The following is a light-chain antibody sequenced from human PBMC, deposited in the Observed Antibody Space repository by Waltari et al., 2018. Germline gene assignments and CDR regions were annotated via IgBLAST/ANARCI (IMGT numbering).Light chain of an antibody. CDR3: SSYAGSSKGV. CDR2: AVS. CDR1: SRDVGNYKR. J-gene: IGLJ2*01. V-gene: IGLV2-23*02. Sequence: QSALTQPASVSGSPGQSITIPCPGTSRDVGNYKRVSWYQQHPGKAPKLMIYAVSKRPSGVSDRFSGSKSGDMASLTISGLQPEDEAEYFCSSYAGSSKGVFGGGTKVTVL.